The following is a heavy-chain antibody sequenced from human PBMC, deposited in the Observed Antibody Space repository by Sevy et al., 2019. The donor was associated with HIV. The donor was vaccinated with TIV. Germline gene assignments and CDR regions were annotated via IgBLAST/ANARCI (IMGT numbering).Heavy chain of an antibody. CDR3: VRDYNWVFDY. J-gene: IGHJ4*01. Sequence: GGSLRLSCAASGFSFSREPMNWVRQAPGKGLEWISHIRGESDVLTYAVSVRGRFTISRDNAKNSLYLQMNSLKDEDTAIYYCVRDYNWVFDYWGRGTLVTVSS. V-gene: IGHV3-48*02. D-gene: IGHD1-1*01. CDR1: GFSFSREP. CDR2: IRGESDVL.